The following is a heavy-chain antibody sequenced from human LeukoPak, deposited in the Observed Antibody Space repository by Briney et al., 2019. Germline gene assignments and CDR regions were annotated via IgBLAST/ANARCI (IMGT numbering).Heavy chain of an antibody. D-gene: IGHD2-15*01. CDR3: AREGYCSGGSCHERFDY. J-gene: IGHJ4*02. Sequence: ASVKVSCKASGYTFTSYDINWVRQATGQGLEGMGWMNPNSGNTGSAQKFQGRVTMTRNTSISTAYMELSSLRSEDTAVYYCAREGYCSGGSCHERFDYWGQGTLVTVSS. CDR1: GYTFTSYD. V-gene: IGHV1-8*01. CDR2: MNPNSGNT.